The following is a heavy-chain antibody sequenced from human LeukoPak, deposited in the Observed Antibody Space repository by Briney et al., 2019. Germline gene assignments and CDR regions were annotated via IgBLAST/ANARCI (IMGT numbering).Heavy chain of an antibody. Sequence: SETLSLTCTVSGGSISSGAYYWSWIRQPPGKGLAWIGYIYYNGNTYYNPSLKSRVTISVDRSKNQFSLKLNSVTAADTAVYYCARDLGYGAPFASWGQGTLVTVSS. CDR3: ARDLGYGAPFAS. V-gene: IGHV4-31*03. J-gene: IGHJ4*02. CDR1: GGSISSGAYY. D-gene: IGHD4-17*01. CDR2: IYYNGNT.